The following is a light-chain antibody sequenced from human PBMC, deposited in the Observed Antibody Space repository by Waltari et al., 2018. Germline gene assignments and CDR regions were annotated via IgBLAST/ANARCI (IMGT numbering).Light chain of an antibody. J-gene: IGKJ1*01. Sequence: EIVLTQSPATLSVSPGERATVSCRASQSVSSNLAWYQQKPGQAPRLLMYGASTRATGTPVRFSGSVSGTEFTLTISSLQSEDFAVYYCQQYNSWLWTFGQGTKVEIK. CDR3: QQYNSWLWT. CDR2: GAS. V-gene: IGKV3-15*01. CDR1: QSVSSN.